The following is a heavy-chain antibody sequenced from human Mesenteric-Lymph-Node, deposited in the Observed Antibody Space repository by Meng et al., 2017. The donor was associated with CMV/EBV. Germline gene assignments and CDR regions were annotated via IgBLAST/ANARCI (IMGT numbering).Heavy chain of an antibody. CDR1: GGSVSSGSYY. CDR2: FYFDYSGST. D-gene: IGHD1-14*01. CDR3: AKNRDLGWAEEVDY. Sequence: SETLSLTCTVSGGSVSSGSYYWNWIRQPPGKGLEWIGYFYFDYSGSTNYNPSLKSRVTISVDKSKNQFSLKLTSVTAADTAVYFCAKNRDLGWAEEVDYWGQGILVTVSS. J-gene: IGHJ4*02. V-gene: IGHV4-61*01.